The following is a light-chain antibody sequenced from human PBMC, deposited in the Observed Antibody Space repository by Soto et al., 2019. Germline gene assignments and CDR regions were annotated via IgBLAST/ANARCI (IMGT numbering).Light chain of an antibody. Sequence: DIVLTQSPLSLPVTPGEPASISCRSSQSLLQSNGYTYLDLYLQKPGQSPQLLIYLTSMRASGCPDRFSGSGSGTDFTLKISKVEAEDVGVYYCMQALQTPPWTFGPGTKVEIK. CDR2: LTS. J-gene: IGKJ1*01. CDR3: MQALQTPPWT. V-gene: IGKV2-28*01. CDR1: QSLLQSNGYTY.